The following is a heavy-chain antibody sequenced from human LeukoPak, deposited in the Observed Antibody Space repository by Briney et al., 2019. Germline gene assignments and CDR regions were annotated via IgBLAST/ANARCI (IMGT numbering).Heavy chain of an antibody. CDR1: GFTFSNYA. CDR3: AKGGNQWLPRGSYYFDF. D-gene: IGHD6-19*01. V-gene: IGHV3-9*01. J-gene: IGHJ4*02. Sequence: GGSLRLSCAASGFTFSNYAMSWVRRAPGKGLEWVSGISWNSGIIGYANSVKGRFTISRDDANNSLYLQMDSLTTEDTAFYYCAKGGNQWLPRGSYYFDFWGQGTLVTVSS. CDR2: ISWNSGII.